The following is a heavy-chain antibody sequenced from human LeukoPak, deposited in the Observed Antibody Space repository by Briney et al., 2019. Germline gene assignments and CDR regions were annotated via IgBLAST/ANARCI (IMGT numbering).Heavy chain of an antibody. Sequence: ASVKVSCKASGYTFTGYYMHWVRQAPGQGLEWMGWINPNSGGTNYAQKFRGRVTMTRDTSISTAYTELSRLRSDDTAVYYCASNYYDSSGYSFDYWGQGTLVTVSS. D-gene: IGHD3-22*01. J-gene: IGHJ4*02. CDR2: INPNSGGT. V-gene: IGHV1-2*02. CDR1: GYTFTGYY. CDR3: ASNYYDSSGYSFDY.